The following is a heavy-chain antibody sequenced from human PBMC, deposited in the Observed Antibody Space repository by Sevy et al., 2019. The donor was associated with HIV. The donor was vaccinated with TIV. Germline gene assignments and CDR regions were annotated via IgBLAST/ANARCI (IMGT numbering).Heavy chain of an antibody. J-gene: IGHJ6*02. CDR2: IYYSGST. CDR3: ARGLADGMDV. V-gene: IGHV4-59*01. D-gene: IGHD3-3*02. Sequence: SETPSLTCTVSGGSISSYYWSWIRQPPGKGLEWIGYIYYSGSTNYNPSLKSRVTISVDTSKNQFSLKLSSVTAADTAVYYCARGLADGMDVWGQGTTVTVSS. CDR1: GGSISSYY.